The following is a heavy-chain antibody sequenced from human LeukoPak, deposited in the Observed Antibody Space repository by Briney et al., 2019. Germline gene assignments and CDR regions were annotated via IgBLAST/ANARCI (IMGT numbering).Heavy chain of an antibody. CDR3: ARVRTGTIDY. Sequence: SETLSLTCTVSVGSVSSGSYYWSWIRQPPGKGLEWLGYIYYSGSTNYNPSLKSRVTISVDTSKNQFSLKLRSVTAADTDVYYCARVRTGTIDYWGQGTLVTASS. CDR1: VGSVSSGSYY. J-gene: IGHJ4*02. CDR2: IYYSGST. V-gene: IGHV4-61*01. D-gene: IGHD1-7*01.